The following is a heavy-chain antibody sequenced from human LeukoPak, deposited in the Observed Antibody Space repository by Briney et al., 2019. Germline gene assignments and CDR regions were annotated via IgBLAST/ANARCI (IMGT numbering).Heavy chain of an antibody. CDR1: GYSFTSYW. D-gene: IGHD2-15*01. Sequence: EESLKISCKGSGYSFTSYWISWVRQMPGKGLEWMGRIDPSDSYTNYSPSFQGHVTISADKSISTAYLQWSSLKASDTAMYYCAAFRYCSGGSCYHADNWGQGTLVTVSS. J-gene: IGHJ4*02. CDR3: AAFRYCSGGSCYHADN. V-gene: IGHV5-10-1*01. CDR2: IDPSDSYT.